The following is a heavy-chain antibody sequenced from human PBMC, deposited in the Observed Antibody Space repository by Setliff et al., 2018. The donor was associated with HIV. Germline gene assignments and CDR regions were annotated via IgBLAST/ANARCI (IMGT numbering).Heavy chain of an antibody. J-gene: IGHJ4*02. D-gene: IGHD3-22*01. V-gene: IGHV4-61*09. CDR1: GASITSGSYY. CDR3: ARDDSCYYYDY. CDR2: IYSRGPT. Sequence: TSETLSLTCNVSGASITSGSYYWSWIRRPAGKGLEWIGHIYSRGPTNYNPSLRSRVIISVDTSKNQLSLSLSSVTAADTAVYYCARDDSCYYYDYWGQGKLVTVSS.